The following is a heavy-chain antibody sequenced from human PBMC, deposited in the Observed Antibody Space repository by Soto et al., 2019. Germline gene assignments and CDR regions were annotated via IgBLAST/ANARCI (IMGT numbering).Heavy chain of an antibody. CDR2: IHPSGST. CDR3: ARGRDEYKLGNV. CDR1: GGSLSDYY. V-gene: IGHV4-34*01. Sequence: SETLSLTCAVSGGSLSDYYWPWIRQSPGKGLEWIGEIHPSGSTYYNPSLRSRVTISVDTSKNQFSLKLTSLTAADTAIYYCARGRDEYKLGNVWGHGTTVTVSS. D-gene: IGHD1-1*01. J-gene: IGHJ6*02.